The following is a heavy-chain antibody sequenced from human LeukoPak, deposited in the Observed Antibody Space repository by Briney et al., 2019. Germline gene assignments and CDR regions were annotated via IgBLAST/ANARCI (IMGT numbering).Heavy chain of an antibody. CDR2: IYHSGST. CDR1: GYSISSGYY. V-gene: IGHV4-38-2*02. J-gene: IGHJ3*02. Sequence: SETLSLTCTVSGYSISSGYYWGWIRQPPGKGLEWIGSIYHSGSTYYNPSLKSRVTISVDTSKNQFSLKLSSVTAADTAVYYCASRDEAFDIWGQGTMVTVSS. CDR3: ASRDEAFDI.